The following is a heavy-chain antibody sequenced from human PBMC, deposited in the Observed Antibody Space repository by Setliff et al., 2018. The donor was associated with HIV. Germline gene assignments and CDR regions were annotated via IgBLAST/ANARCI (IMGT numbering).Heavy chain of an antibody. V-gene: IGHV1-3*03. Sequence: ASVKVSCKAFGYTFTTYSLHWVRQAPGQSLEWMGWINVGKGDTKYSQEFQGRISITTDTSASTGYMELSSLRSEDTAVYYCARVRSSFPQYTSGLVRPFDIWGQGTTVTVSS. CDR3: ARVRSSFPQYTSGLVRPFDI. CDR2: INVGKGDT. D-gene: IGHD6-19*01. J-gene: IGHJ3*02. CDR1: GYTFTTYS.